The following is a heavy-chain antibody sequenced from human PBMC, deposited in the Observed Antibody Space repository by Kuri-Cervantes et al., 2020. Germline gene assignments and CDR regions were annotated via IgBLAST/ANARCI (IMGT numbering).Heavy chain of an antibody. Sequence: GGFLRLSCAASGFTFSSYAMYWVRQAPGKGLECVALISSDGADQYYADSVKGRFTISRDNSKNTLYLQMNSLRAEDTAVYYCAGTALLWFGELLERRTDAFDIWGQGTMVTVSS. CDR1: GFTFSSYA. V-gene: IGHV3-30*07. D-gene: IGHD3-10*01. J-gene: IGHJ3*02. CDR2: ISSDGADQ. CDR3: AGTALLWFGELLERRTDAFDI.